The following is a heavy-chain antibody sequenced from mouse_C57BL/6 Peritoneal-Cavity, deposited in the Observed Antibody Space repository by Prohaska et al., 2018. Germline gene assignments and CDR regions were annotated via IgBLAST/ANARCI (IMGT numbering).Heavy chain of an antibody. J-gene: IGHJ1*03. CDR3: AGRGWDGGWYFDV. V-gene: IGHV4-1*01. Sequence: EVKLLQSGGGLVQPGGSLKLSCAASGLDFSRYWMSWVRRAPGKGLEWIGEINPDSSTINYAPSLKDKFIISRDNAKNTLYLQMSKVRSEDTALYYCAGRGWDGGWYFDVWGTGTTVTVSS. CDR1: GLDFSRYW. D-gene: IGHD4-1*01. CDR2: INPDSSTI.